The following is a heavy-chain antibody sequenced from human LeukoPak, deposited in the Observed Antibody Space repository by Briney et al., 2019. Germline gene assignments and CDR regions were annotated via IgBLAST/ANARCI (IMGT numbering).Heavy chain of an antibody. CDR3: ARSGAAGY. CDR2: ISSSGHTM. J-gene: IGHJ4*02. V-gene: IGHV3-11*04. D-gene: IGHD1-26*01. CDR1: GFTFSDYY. Sequence: GGSLRLSCAASGFTFSDYYMIWIRQAPGKGLEWVSYISSSGHTMYYADSAKGRFTISRDNAKNSLYLQMNSLRVEDTAVYYCARSGAAGYWGQGTLVTVSS.